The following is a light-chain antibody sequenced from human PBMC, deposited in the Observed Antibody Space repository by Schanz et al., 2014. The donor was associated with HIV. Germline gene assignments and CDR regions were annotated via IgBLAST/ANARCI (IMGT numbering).Light chain of an antibody. Sequence: QSVLTQPASVSGSPGQSITISCTGTSSDVGGYNYVSWYQQHPGKAPKLILYDVDNRPAGVSNRFSGSKSGNTASLTISGLQAEDEADYYCSSYTSSSTWVFGGGTKLTVL. J-gene: IGLJ3*02. V-gene: IGLV2-14*01. CDR2: DVD. CDR3: SSYTSSSTWV. CDR1: SSDVGGYNY.